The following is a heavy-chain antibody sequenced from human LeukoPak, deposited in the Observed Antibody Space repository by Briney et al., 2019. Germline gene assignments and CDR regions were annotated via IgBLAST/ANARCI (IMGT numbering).Heavy chain of an antibody. J-gene: IGHJ4*02. CDR1: GGSISSYH. CDR3: ARDLFGSGSYYREGGYFDY. Sequence: PSETLSLTCTVSGGSISSYHWSWIRQPPGKGLEWIGNIYDSGSTHYNPSLKSRVTISVDTSKNQFSLKLSSVTAADTAVYYCARDLFGSGSYYREGGYFDYWGQGTLVTVSS. V-gene: IGHV4-59*12. D-gene: IGHD3-10*01. CDR2: IYDSGST.